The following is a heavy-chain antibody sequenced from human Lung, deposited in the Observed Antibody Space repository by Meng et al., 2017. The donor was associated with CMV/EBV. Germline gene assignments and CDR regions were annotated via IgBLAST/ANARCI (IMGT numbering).Heavy chain of an antibody. CDR3: ARAQDTTSADYYNYGIDV. Sequence: ASXXVSXKASGYFFTGHFVHWVRQAPGQGLEWMGWINPNSGGTKYTQKFQGRVTMTRDTSISTVYMELSGLRSDDTAMYYCARAQDTTSADYYNYGIDVWXQGNXVTVSS. D-gene: IGHD1-14*01. J-gene: IGHJ6*02. CDR2: INPNSGGT. V-gene: IGHV1-2*02. CDR1: GYFFTGHF.